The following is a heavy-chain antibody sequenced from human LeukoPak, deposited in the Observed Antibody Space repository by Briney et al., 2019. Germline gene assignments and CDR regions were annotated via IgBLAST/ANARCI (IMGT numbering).Heavy chain of an antibody. CDR1: GYTFTSYG. CDR3: ARVWRPAGSRDYYYYYYMDV. V-gene: IGHV1-18*01. Sequence: ASVKVSCKASGYTFTSYGISWVRQAPGQGLEWTGWISAYNGNTNYAQKLQGRVTMTTDTSTSTAYMELRSLRSDDTAVYYCARVWRPAGSRDYYYYYYMDVWGKGTTVTVSS. CDR2: ISAYNGNT. D-gene: IGHD3-3*01. J-gene: IGHJ6*03.